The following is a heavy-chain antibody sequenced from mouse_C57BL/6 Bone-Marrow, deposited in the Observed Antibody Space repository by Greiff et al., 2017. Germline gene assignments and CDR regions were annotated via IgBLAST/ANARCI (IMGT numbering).Heavy chain of an antibody. D-gene: IGHD2-4*01. CDR2: ISYDGSN. Sequence: EVKLMESGPGLVKPSQSLSLTCSVTGYSITRGYYWNWIRQFPGNKLEWMGYISYDGSNNYNPSLKNRISITRDTSKNQFFLKLNSVTTEDTATDNCARDGYYEYYFDYWGQGTTLTVSS. CDR1: GYSITRGYY. V-gene: IGHV3-6*01. J-gene: IGHJ2*01. CDR3: ARDGYYEYYFDY.